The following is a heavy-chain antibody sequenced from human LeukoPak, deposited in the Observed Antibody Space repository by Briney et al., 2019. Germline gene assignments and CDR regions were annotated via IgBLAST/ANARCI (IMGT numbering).Heavy chain of an antibody. CDR1: GFTVSNSD. J-gene: IGHJ5*02. D-gene: IGHD4/OR15-4a*01. CDR2: IRARGYSA. V-gene: IGHV3-23*01. Sequence: AGSLRLSCTASGFTVSNSDMNWVRQAPGKGLEWVSSIRARGYSAEYTDSVKGPCIMSKANRRNTLYLQLNSLGAEETALYYCAKCAKTPEGGSVWCNWFDAGGQGTLVTVS. CDR3: AKCAKTPEGGSVWCNWFDA.